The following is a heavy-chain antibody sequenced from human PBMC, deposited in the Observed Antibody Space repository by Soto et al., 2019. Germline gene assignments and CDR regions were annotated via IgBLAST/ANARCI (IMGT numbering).Heavy chain of an antibody. CDR1: VRSVSSGSYY. V-gene: IGHV4-30-2*01. J-gene: IGHJ4*02. D-gene: IGHD6-13*01. CDR2: IYHSGST. CDR3: ARGGSSWSGTYYFDY. Sequence: TLSFTCTASVRSVSSGSYYWSWIRQPPGKDLDGIEYIYHSGSTYYTPSLKSRVTISVDRSKNQSSLKLSSVTAADTAVYYCARGGSSWSGTYYFDYWGQGTLVAVSS.